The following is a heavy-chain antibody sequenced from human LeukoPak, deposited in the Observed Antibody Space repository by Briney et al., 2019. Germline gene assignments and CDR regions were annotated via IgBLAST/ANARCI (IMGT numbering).Heavy chain of an antibody. CDR2: IYYTGST. CDR1: GGSISSYY. CDR3: ARRSGYYYGVDV. V-gene: IGHV4-59*08. Sequence: SETLSLTCTVSGGSISSYYWTWTRQPPGKGLEWIGYIYYTGSTNYNPSLKNRVTISLDTSKNQFSLKLSSVTAADTAVYYCARRSGYYYGVDVWGQGTTVTVSS. J-gene: IGHJ6*02.